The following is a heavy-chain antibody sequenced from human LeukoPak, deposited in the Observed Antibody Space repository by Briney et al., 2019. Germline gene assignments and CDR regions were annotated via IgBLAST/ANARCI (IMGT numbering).Heavy chain of an antibody. Sequence: ASVKVSCKVSGYTLTDLSMHWVRQTPGKGLEWMGGIDPEDGEITYAQKFQGRVTMTEDTSTDTAYMELSSLRSEDTAVYFCASRLLIHLWAKDFWGQGTLVTVSS. J-gene: IGHJ4*02. CDR1: GYTLTDLS. CDR3: ASRLLIHLWAKDF. D-gene: IGHD5-18*01. CDR2: IDPEDGEI. V-gene: IGHV1-24*01.